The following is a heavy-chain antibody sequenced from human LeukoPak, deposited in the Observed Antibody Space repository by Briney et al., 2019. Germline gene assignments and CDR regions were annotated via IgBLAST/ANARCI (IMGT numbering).Heavy chain of an antibody. CDR3: ARDDYGDYQPFDY. V-gene: IGHV3-48*01. D-gene: IGHD4-17*01. Sequence: PGGSLRLSCAASGFTFSSYSMNWVRQAPGKGLEWVSYISSSSSTIYYADSVKGRFTISRDNAKNSLYLQMNSLRAEDTAVYYCARDDYGDYQPFDYWGQGTLVTVSS. CDR2: ISSSSSTI. J-gene: IGHJ4*02. CDR1: GFTFSSYS.